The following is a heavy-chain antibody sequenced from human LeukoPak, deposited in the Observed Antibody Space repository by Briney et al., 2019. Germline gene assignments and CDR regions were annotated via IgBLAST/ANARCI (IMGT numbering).Heavy chain of an antibody. CDR3: ATVPYSSGWYFDY. J-gene: IGHJ4*02. D-gene: IGHD6-19*01. CDR2: FDPEDGQT. CDR1: GYTLTELS. Sequence: ASVKVSCKVSGYTLTELSMHWVRQAPGKGLEWMGGFDPEDGQTIYAQKFQGRVTMTEDTSTDTAYMELSSLRSEDTAVYYCATVPYSSGWYFDYWGQGTLVTVSS. V-gene: IGHV1-24*01.